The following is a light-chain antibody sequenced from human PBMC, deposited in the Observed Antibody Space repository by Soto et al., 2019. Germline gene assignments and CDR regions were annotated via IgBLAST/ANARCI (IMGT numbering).Light chain of an antibody. CDR2: KAS. CDR3: QHYNSYPIP. J-gene: IGKJ5*01. Sequence: IQMTQSPATLSASVGDKVTITCRASQSISGSLSWYQQKPGKAPKLLIYKASSLESGVPSRFSGRGSGTEFTLTISSLQPDYFVADYCQHYNSYPIPFGQGTRLEIK. CDR1: QSISGS. V-gene: IGKV1-5*03.